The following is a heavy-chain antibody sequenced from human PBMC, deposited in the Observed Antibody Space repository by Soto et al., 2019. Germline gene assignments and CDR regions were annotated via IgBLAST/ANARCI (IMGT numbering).Heavy chain of an antibody. CDR2: INAGNGNT. CDR1: GYTITSYA. J-gene: IGHJ4*02. Sequence: AASGKVSCKASGYTITSYAMHWVRQAPGQRLERMEWINAGNGNTKYSQKFQGRDTITRDTSASTAYMVLSSLISLDSAVYYCARSPGYSYGDYWGQGSLVTVSS. D-gene: IGHD5-18*01. V-gene: IGHV1-3*01. CDR3: ARSPGYSYGDY.